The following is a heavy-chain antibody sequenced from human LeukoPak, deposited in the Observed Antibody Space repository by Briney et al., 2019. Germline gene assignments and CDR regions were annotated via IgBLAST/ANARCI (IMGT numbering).Heavy chain of an antibody. CDR2: ISSSSSYI. CDR3: ARGPHSGSYYFDY. Sequence: TGGSLRLSCAASGFTFSSYSMNWVRQAPGKGLDWVSSISSSSSYIFYADSVKGRFTISRDNAKSSLYLQINSLRAEDTAVYYCARGPHSGSYYFDYWGQGTLVTVSS. V-gene: IGHV3-21*01. CDR1: GFTFSSYS. D-gene: IGHD1-26*01. J-gene: IGHJ4*02.